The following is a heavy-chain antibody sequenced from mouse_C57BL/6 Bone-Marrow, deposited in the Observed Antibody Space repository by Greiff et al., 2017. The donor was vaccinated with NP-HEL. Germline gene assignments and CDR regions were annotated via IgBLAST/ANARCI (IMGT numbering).Heavy chain of an antibody. CDR1: GYTFTSYW. CDR2: IDPSDSYT. J-gene: IGHJ2*01. CDR3: ARAGGLRLGFDY. Sequence: VQLQQPGAELVMPGASVKLSCKASGYTFTSYWMHWVKQRPGQGLEWIGEIDPSDSYTNYNQKFKGKSTLTVDKSSSTAYMQLSSLTSEDSAVYYCARAGGLRLGFDYWGQGTTLTVSS. V-gene: IGHV1-69*01. D-gene: IGHD2-4*01.